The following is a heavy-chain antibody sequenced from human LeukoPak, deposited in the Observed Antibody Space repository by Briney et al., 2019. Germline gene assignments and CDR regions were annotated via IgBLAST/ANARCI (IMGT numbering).Heavy chain of an antibody. V-gene: IGHV2-5*02. D-gene: IGHD6-19*01. Sequence: ESGPTLVKPTQILTLTCTFSGFSLSTSGVGVGWIRQPPGKALEWLALIYWDDDKRYSPTLKSRLPITKDTSKNQVVLTMTNMDPVDTATYYCAHRRGGRGRSSGWYWFDPWGQGTLVTVSS. CDR3: AHRRGGRGRSSGWYWFDP. J-gene: IGHJ5*02. CDR2: IYWDDDK. CDR1: GFSLSTSGVG.